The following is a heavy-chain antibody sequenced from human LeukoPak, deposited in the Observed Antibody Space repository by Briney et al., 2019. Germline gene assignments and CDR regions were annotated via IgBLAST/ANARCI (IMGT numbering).Heavy chain of an antibody. Sequence: GGSLRLSRIASGFTINQDSMRWVRQAPVKGLEGVASIRPDGSAVFYVDSVKGRFTFSRDNAKNSLDLQMNSLRAEDTAVYYCARFGLPYSIDLWGQGTMVTVSS. J-gene: IGHJ6*02. D-gene: IGHD3/OR15-3a*01. CDR1: GFTINQDS. V-gene: IGHV3-7*01. CDR3: ARFGLPYSIDL. CDR2: IRPDGSAV.